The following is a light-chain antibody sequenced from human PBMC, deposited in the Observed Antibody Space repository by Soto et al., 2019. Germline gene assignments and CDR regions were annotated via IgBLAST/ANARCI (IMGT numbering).Light chain of an antibody. CDR2: DAS. CDR3: QQRSSWPPTIT. J-gene: IGKJ5*01. V-gene: IGKV3-11*01. Sequence: VLTQSPGTLSLSPGEGATLSCRAGQSVSTYLAWYQQRPGQAPRLLIYDASYRATDIPPRFSGSGSGTDFTLTISSLEPEDFAVYYCQQRSSWPPTITFGQGTRLEIK. CDR1: QSVSTY.